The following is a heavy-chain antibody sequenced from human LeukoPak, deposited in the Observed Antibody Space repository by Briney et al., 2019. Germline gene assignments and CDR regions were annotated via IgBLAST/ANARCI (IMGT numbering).Heavy chain of an antibody. J-gene: IGHJ4*02. D-gene: IGHD3-9*01. CDR2: ISSSGSTI. CDR1: GFTFSDYY. Sequence: PGGSLRLSCAASGFTFSDYYMSWIRQAPGKGLEWVSYISSSGSTIYYADSVKGRFTISRDNAKNSLYLQMNSLRAEDTAVYYCARAYFDWLSGQYYFDYWGQGTLVTVSS. CDR3: ARAYFDWLSGQYYFDY. V-gene: IGHV3-11*01.